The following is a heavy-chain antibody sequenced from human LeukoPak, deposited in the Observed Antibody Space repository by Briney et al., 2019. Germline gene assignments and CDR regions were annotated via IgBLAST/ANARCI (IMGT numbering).Heavy chain of an antibody. Sequence: SETLSLTCTVSGGSINSSSYYWGWIRQPPGKGLEWIGSIYYSGSTYYNPSLKSRVTISVDTSKNQFSLKLSSVTAADTAVYYCARARLPGYYYGSGSYPNGSAPWGKGTLVTASS. CDR1: GGSINSSSYY. V-gene: IGHV4-39*07. D-gene: IGHD3-10*01. J-gene: IGHJ5*02. CDR3: ARARLPGYYYGSGSYPNGSAP. CDR2: IYYSGST.